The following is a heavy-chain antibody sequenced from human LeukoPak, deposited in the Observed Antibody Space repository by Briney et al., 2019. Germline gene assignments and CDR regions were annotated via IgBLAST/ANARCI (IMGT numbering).Heavy chain of an antibody. V-gene: IGHV3-30-3*01. Sequence: GGSLRLSCAASGFTFSSYAMHWVRQVPGKGLEWVAVISYDGSNKYYADSVKGRFTISRDNSKNTLYLQMNSLRAEDTAVYYCAKDQRWESPHYLDSWGQGTLVTVSS. D-gene: IGHD1-26*01. CDR1: GFTFSSYA. CDR2: ISYDGSNK. J-gene: IGHJ4*02. CDR3: AKDQRWESPHYLDS.